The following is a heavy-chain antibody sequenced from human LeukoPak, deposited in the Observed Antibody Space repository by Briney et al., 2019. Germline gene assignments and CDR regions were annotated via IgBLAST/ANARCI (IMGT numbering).Heavy chain of an antibody. Sequence: GRSLRLSCAASGFTFDDYAMHWVRQAPGKGLEWVPGISWSSGNIGYADSVKGRFTISRDNAENSLHLQMNSLRTEDTALYFCARDAWRRAFNYGMDVWGQGTTVAVSS. V-gene: IGHV3-9*01. CDR2: ISWSSGNI. J-gene: IGHJ6*02. CDR1: GFTFDDYA. CDR3: ARDAWRRAFNYGMDV. D-gene: IGHD5-12*01.